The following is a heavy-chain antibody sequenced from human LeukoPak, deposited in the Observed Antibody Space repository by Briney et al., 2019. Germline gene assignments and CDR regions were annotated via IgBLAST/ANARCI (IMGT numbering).Heavy chain of an antibody. J-gene: IGHJ4*02. V-gene: IGHV3-7*01. CDR2: IKQDGSEK. CDR3: ARDRRSYGDPRPYYFDY. Sequence: GGSLRLSCAASGFTVSSNYMSWVRQAPGKGLEWVATIKQDGSEKYYVDSVKGRFTISRDNAKNSLYLQMNSLRAGDTAVYFCARDRRSYGDPRPYYFDYWGQGTLVTVSS. CDR1: GFTVSSNY. D-gene: IGHD4-17*01.